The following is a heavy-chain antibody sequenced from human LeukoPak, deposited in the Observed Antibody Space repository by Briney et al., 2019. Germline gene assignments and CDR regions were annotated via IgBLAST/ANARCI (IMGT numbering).Heavy chain of an antibody. D-gene: IGHD1-26*01. V-gene: IGHV1-46*01. CDR2: IKPSGGST. CDR3: ARSLGAIDY. J-gene: IGHJ4*02. Sequence: ASVKVSCKASGYTFTSYYMHWARQAPGQGLEWMGIIKPSGGSTSYAQKFQGRVTMTRDMSTSTVYMELSSLRSEDTAVYYCARSLGAIDYWGQGTLVTVSS. CDR1: GYTFTSYY.